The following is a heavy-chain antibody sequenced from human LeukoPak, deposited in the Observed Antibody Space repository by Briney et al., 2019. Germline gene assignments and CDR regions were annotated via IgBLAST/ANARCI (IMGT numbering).Heavy chain of an antibody. Sequence: SVKVSCKASGGTFSSYAISWVRQAPGQGLEWMGGIIPIFGTANYAQKFQGRVTITADESTSTAYMELSRLRSEDTAVYYCARGKERGSSSWYNSYYYYGMDVWGQGTTVTVSS. V-gene: IGHV1-69*13. CDR3: ARGKERGSSSWYNSYYYYGMDV. CDR2: IIPIFGTA. J-gene: IGHJ6*02. CDR1: GGTFSSYA. D-gene: IGHD6-13*01.